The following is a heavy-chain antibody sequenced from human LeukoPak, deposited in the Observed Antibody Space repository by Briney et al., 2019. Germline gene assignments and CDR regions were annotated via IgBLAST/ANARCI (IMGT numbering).Heavy chain of an antibody. Sequence: PSQTLSLTCAVSGGSISSGDYSWSWIRQPPGKGLEWIGYIYPSGSTYYNPSLKSRVTISVDRSKNQFSLNLTSMTAADTAVYYCAKDRGAARPTNFDYWGQGTLVTVSS. CDR1: GGSISSGDYS. D-gene: IGHD6-6*01. CDR3: AKDRGAARPTNFDY. CDR2: IYPSGST. J-gene: IGHJ4*02. V-gene: IGHV4-30-2*01.